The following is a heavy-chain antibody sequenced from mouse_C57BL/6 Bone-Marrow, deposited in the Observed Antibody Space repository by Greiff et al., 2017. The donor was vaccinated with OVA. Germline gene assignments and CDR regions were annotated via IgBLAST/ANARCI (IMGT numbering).Heavy chain of an antibody. D-gene: IGHD2-2*01. CDR1: GFTFSNYW. J-gene: IGHJ3*01. CDR3: TDGYPFAY. Sequence: EVKVEESGGGLVQPGGSMKLSCVASGFTFSNYWMNWVRQSPEKGLEWVAQIRLKSDNYATHYAESVKGRFTISRDDSKSSVYLQMNNLRAEDTGMYYCTDGYPFAYWGQGTLVTVSA. CDR2: IRLKSDNYAT. V-gene: IGHV6-3*01.